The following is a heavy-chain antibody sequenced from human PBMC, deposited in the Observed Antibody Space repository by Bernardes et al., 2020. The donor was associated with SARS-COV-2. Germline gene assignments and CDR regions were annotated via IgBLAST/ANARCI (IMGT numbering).Heavy chain of an antibody. Sequence: GGSLRLSCAASGFTFDDYAMHWVRQAPGKGLEWVSGISWNSGSIGYADSVKGRFTISRDNAKNSLYLQMNSLRAEDTALYYCAKDRFLEWLVGCHDYWGQGTLVTVSS. J-gene: IGHJ4*02. V-gene: IGHV3-9*01. CDR1: GFTFDDYA. CDR2: ISWNSGSI. D-gene: IGHD3-3*01. CDR3: AKDRFLEWLVGCHDY.